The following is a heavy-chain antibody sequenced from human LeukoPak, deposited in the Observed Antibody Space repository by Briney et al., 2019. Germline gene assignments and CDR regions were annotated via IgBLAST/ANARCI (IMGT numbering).Heavy chain of an antibody. CDR3: AKLKVFGSGSWDY. Sequence: GGSLRLSCAASGFIFSSYGMHWVRQAPGKGLEWVAVISYEGSNKYYADSVKGRFTISRDNSKNTLYLQMNSLRVEDTATYYCAKLKVFGSGSWDYWGQGSLVTVSS. CDR2: ISYEGSNK. J-gene: IGHJ4*02. CDR1: GFIFSSYG. D-gene: IGHD3-10*01. V-gene: IGHV3-30*18.